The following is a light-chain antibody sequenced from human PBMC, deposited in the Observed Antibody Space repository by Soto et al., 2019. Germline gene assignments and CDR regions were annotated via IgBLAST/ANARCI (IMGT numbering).Light chain of an antibody. Sequence: QSVLIQPASVSGSPGQSITISCTGTSSDIGSNNYVSWFQQRPGKAPTLIIYEVSNRPSGVSTHFSGSKSGNTASLTISGLLPEDEAEYYCSSYTTTTRLFGGGTKVTVL. J-gene: IGLJ3*02. V-gene: IGLV2-14*01. CDR1: SSDIGSNNY. CDR3: SSYTTTTRL. CDR2: EVS.